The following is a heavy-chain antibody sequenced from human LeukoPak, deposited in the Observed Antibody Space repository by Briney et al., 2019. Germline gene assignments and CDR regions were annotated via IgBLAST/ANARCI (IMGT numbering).Heavy chain of an antibody. CDR2: IYPGDSDT. V-gene: IGHV5-51*01. D-gene: IGHD4-17*01. CDR3: ARRGLDYGDYASHDAFDI. J-gene: IGHJ3*02. Sequence: GESLKISCKGSGYSFTSYWIGWVRQMPGKGLEWMGIIYPGDSDTRYSPSFQGHVTISADKSISTAYLQWSSLKASDTAMYYCARRGLDYGDYASHDAFDIWGQGTMVTVSS. CDR1: GYSFTSYW.